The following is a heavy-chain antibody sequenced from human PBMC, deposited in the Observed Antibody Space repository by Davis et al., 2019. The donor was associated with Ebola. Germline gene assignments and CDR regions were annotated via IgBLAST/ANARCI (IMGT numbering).Heavy chain of an antibody. CDR2: ISYDGSNK. CDR1: GFTFSSYG. Sequence: GESLKISCAASGFTFSSYGMHWVRQAPGKGLEWVAVISYDGSNKYYADSVKGRFTISRDNSKNTLYLQMNSLRAEDTAVYYCARMELRGDSGSAFDIWGQGTMVTVSS. CDR3: ARMELRGDSGSAFDI. D-gene: IGHD1-7*01. V-gene: IGHV3-30*03. J-gene: IGHJ3*02.